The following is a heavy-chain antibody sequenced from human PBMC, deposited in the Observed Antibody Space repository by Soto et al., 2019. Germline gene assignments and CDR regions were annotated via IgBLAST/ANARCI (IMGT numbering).Heavy chain of an antibody. D-gene: IGHD3-10*01. V-gene: IGHV4-39*01. CDR1: GGSISSSSYY. Sequence: SDTLSLTCTVSGGSISSSSYYWGWIRQPPGKGLEWIGSIYYSGSTYYNPSLKSRVTISVDTSKNQFSLKLSSVTAADTAVYYCARLYYYGSGSYMPTFRDYYYGMDVWGQGTTVT. J-gene: IGHJ6*02. CDR3: ARLYYYGSGSYMPTFRDYYYGMDV. CDR2: IYYSGST.